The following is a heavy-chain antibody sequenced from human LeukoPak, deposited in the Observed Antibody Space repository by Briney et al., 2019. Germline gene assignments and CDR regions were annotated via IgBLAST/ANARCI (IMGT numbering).Heavy chain of an antibody. CDR3: VKDFGRIRGTPDS. CDR2: ISGSGNGFSI. D-gene: IGHD1-26*01. Sequence: GALRLSCAASGFAFGSYWMSWVRQAPGKGPEYVSTISGSGNGFSIYYADSVKGRFTISRDDSKSILYLQMNGLRSEDTAVYYCVKDFGRIRGTPDSWGQGTLVTVSS. J-gene: IGHJ4*02. V-gene: IGHV3-64D*06. CDR1: GFAFGSYW.